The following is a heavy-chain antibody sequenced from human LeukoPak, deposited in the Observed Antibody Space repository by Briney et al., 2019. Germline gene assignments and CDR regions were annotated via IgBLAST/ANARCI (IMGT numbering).Heavy chain of an antibody. J-gene: IGHJ3*02. CDR2: INPNSGGT. V-gene: IGHV1-2*06. D-gene: IGHD5-18*01. CDR3: ARQLSPFAFDI. CDR1: GYTFTAYY. Sequence: ASVKVSCKASGYTFTAYYMHWVRQAPGQGPEWVGRINPNSGGTNYAQKFQDRVTMTRDTSISTAYMELSRLRSDDTAVYYCARQLSPFAFDIWGQGTMVTISS.